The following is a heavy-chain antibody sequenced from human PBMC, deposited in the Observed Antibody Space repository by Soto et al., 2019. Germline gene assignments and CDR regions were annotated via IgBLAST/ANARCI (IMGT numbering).Heavy chain of an antibody. CDR1: GGSISSGGYY. V-gene: IGHV4-31*03. CDR2: IYYSGST. D-gene: IGHD6-13*01. Sequence: QVQLQESGPGLVKPSQTLSLTCTVSGGSISSGGYYWSWIRQHPGKGLEWIGYIYYSGSTYYNPSLKSRVTISVGTSKNQFSLKLSSVTAADTAVYYCARVHGSSWYNWFDPWGQGTLVTVSS. J-gene: IGHJ5*02. CDR3: ARVHGSSWYNWFDP.